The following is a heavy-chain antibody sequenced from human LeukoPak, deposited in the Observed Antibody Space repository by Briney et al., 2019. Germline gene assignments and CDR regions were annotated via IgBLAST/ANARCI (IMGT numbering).Heavy chain of an antibody. J-gene: IGHJ6*02. CDR2: IYPGDSDT. CDR1: GYSFTSYW. V-gene: IGHV5-51*01. CDR3: ARLHHYYGSGSSPYYGMDV. Sequence: GESLKISCQGSGYSFTSYWIGWVRQMPGKGLEWMGIIYPGDSDTRYSPSFQGQVTISADKSISTAYLQWSSLKASDTAMYYCARLHHYYGSGSSPYYGMDVWGQGTTVTVSS. D-gene: IGHD3-10*01.